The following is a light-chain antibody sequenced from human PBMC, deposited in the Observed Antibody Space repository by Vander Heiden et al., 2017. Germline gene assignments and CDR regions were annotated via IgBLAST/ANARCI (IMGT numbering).Light chain of an antibody. Sequence: SAMTQPAAMSASPEPTITISCSGTRSDSGAYNYVSWYQQHPGKAPRLIIYEVTKRPSGVSNRFSGSKSDNTASLTISGLQAEDEADYYCSSYTDSRTLVFGGGTKLTVL. CDR2: EVT. CDR1: RSDSGAYNY. J-gene: IGLJ3*02. CDR3: SSYTDSRTLV. V-gene: IGLV2-14*01.